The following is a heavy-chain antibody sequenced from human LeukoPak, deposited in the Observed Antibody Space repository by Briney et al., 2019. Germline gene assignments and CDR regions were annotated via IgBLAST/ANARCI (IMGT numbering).Heavy chain of an antibody. CDR2: IYSGGST. V-gene: IGHV3-66*01. D-gene: IGHD1-26*01. CDR1: GFTVSSNY. Sequence: GGSLRLSCAASGFTVSSNYMSWVRQAPVKELEWVSVIYSGGSTYYADSVKGRFTISRDNSKNTLYLQMNSLRAEDTAVYYCARDLTSGSYRDYWGQGTLVTVSS. J-gene: IGHJ4*02. CDR3: ARDLTSGSYRDY.